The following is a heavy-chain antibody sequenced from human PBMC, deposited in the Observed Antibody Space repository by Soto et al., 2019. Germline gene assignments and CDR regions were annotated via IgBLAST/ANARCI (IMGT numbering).Heavy chain of an antibody. Sequence: EVQLVESGGCLVQPGGSLRLSCAASGFTFSSYAMSWVRQAPGKGLQWVSTITGIGGTTYYADSVKGRSTISRDNSKNTLYLQMNRLRAEDTALYYCANDVTATTNYWGQGTLVTVSS. J-gene: IGHJ4*02. CDR2: ITGIGGTT. D-gene: IGHD2-21*02. V-gene: IGHV3-23*04. CDR1: GFTFSSYA. CDR3: ANDVTATTNY.